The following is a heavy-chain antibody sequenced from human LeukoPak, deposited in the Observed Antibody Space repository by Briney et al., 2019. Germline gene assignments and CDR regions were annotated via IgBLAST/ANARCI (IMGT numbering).Heavy chain of an antibody. V-gene: IGHV3-73*01. Sequence: PGGSQKLSCAASGFTFSGSAMHWVRQASGKGLEWVGRIRSKANSYATAYAASVKGRFTVSRDDSENTAYLQMNSLKTEDTAVYYCSSSLWFGELLKAFDLWGRGTLVTVSS. D-gene: IGHD3-10*01. J-gene: IGHJ2*01. CDR2: IRSKANSYAT. CDR1: GFTFSGSA. CDR3: SSSLWFGELLKAFDL.